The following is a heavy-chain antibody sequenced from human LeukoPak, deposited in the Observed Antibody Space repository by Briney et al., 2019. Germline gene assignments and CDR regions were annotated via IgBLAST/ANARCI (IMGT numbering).Heavy chain of an antibody. CDR3: GHCTPTSCYAGGH. Sequence: PGGSLRLSCAASGFTFSSYSMNWVRQAPGKGLEWVSSISSSSTYIYYADLVKGRFTISRDKAKNSLYLQMNSLSAEDTAVYYCGHCTPTSCYAGGHWGQGTLVTVSS. V-gene: IGHV3-21*01. CDR1: GFTFSSYS. J-gene: IGHJ4*02. CDR2: ISSSSTYI. D-gene: IGHD2-2*01.